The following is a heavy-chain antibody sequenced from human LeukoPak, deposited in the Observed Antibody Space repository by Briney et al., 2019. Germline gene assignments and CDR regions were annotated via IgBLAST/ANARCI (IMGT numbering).Heavy chain of an antibody. CDR2: ISSSSYI. D-gene: IGHD3-9*01. CDR3: ARVPTYYDILTGKSPLYYFDY. CDR1: GFTFSSYS. V-gene: IGHV3-21*01. Sequence: GSLRLSCAASGFTFSSYSMNWVRQAPGKGLEWVSSISSSSYIYYADSVKGRFTISRDNAKNSLYLQMNSLRAEDTAVYYCARVPTYYDILTGKSPLYYFDYWGQGTLVTVSS. J-gene: IGHJ4*02.